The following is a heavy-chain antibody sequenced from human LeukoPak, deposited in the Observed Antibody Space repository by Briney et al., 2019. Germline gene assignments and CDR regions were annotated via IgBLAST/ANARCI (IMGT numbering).Heavy chain of an antibody. CDR2: IYHSGST. Sequence: SETLSLTCAVSGVSISSGGYSWSWIRQPPGKGLEWIGYIYHSGSTYYNPSLKSRVTISVDTSKNQLSLKLSSVTAADTAVYYCARESNYYGSGTGWLDPWGQGTLVTVSS. J-gene: IGHJ5*02. V-gene: IGHV4-30-4*07. CDR3: ARESNYYGSGTGWLDP. D-gene: IGHD3-10*01. CDR1: GVSISSGGYS.